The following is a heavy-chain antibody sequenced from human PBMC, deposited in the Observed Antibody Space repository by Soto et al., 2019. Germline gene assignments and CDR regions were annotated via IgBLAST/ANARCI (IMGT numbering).Heavy chain of an antibody. CDR1: GGTISGYY. D-gene: IGHD4-4*01. J-gene: IGHJ4*02. CDR3: ARHRRTTVANFDFDS. CDR2: IYNSGTT. V-gene: IGHV4-59*08. Sequence: QVQLQESGPGLVKPSETLSLTCTVTGGTISGYYWSWIRQAPGKGLEWIAYIYNSGTTNYNPSLKSRVTISEDSAKNQISLKLSSVTAADTAVYYGARHRRTTVANFDFDSWGQGALVTVSS.